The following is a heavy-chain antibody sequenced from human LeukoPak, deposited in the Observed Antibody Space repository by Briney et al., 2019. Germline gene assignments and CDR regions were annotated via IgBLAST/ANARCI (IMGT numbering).Heavy chain of an antibody. CDR3: ARGFYYDSSGSTIYYFDY. Sequence: GASVKVSCKASGYTFSNHGLSWVRQAPGQGLEWMGWINSYNGNTNYAQKLQGRVTMTTDTSTRTAYMELRSLRSDDTAVYYCARGFYYDSSGSTIYYFDYWGQGTLVAVSS. D-gene: IGHD3-22*01. J-gene: IGHJ4*02. CDR1: GYTFSNHG. CDR2: INSYNGNT. V-gene: IGHV1-18*01.